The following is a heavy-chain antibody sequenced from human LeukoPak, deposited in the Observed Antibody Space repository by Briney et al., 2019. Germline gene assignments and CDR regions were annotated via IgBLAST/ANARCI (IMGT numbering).Heavy chain of an antibody. V-gene: IGHV3-7*03. J-gene: IGHJ4*02. D-gene: IGHD6-13*01. CDR2: IKQDGSEI. Sequence: HPGGSLRLSCAASGFTLRSYWMTWVRQAPGKGLEWVANIKQDGSEIHYVDSVKGRFTISRDNAKNSLHLQMNSLRVEDTAVYYCARGSAQIAEYYFDHWGQGILVTVSS. CDR1: GFTLRSYW. CDR3: ARGSAQIAEYYFDH.